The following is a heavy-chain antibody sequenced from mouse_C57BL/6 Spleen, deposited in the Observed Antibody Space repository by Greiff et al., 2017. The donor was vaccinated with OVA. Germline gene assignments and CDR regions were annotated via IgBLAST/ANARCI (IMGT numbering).Heavy chain of an antibody. J-gene: IGHJ3*01. CDR2: IDTADSYT. D-gene: IGHD2-2*01. V-gene: IGHV1-50*01. Sequence: VQLQQPGAELVKPGASVTLSCKASGYTFTSYGMQWVQQRPGKGLEWIGEIDTADSYTKYNQKFKGKATLTVDTSSSTASMQLRSLTSEDSAVYYCARGYISRAYWGQGTLVTVSA. CDR1: GYTFTSYG. CDR3: ARGYISRAY.